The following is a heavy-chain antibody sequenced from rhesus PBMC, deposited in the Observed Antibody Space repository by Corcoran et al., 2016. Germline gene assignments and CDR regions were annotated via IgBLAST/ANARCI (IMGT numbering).Heavy chain of an antibody. V-gene: IGHV4-165*01. D-gene: IGHD1-26*01. CDR3: ARGSNWYFDN. J-gene: IGHJ4*01. CDR1: GDSISGYF. CDR2: IIGSSGST. Sequence: QVQLQESGPGLVKPSETLSLTCSISGDSISGYFWNWIRRPPGKGLEWIVYIIGSSGSTYYNPSLKSRVSISKDTSKNHFSLKLSSVTAADTAVYYCARGSNWYFDNWGQGALVTVSS.